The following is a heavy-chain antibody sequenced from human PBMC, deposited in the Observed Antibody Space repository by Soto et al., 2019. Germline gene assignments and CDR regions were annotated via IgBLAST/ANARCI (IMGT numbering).Heavy chain of an antibody. CDR2: ISNDERIK. J-gene: IGHJ4*02. V-gene: IGHV3-33*08. Sequence: VQLVESGGDLVQPGGSLRLSCAASGFTFSSHEMNWIRQAPGKGLEWVAVISNDERIKQYADSVRGRFAISRDNSKNTLYLQMTSMRDEDTAIYYCARGLRSVLDYWGQGTLITVSS. CDR3: ARGLRSVLDY. CDR1: GFTFSSHE. D-gene: IGHD6-6*01.